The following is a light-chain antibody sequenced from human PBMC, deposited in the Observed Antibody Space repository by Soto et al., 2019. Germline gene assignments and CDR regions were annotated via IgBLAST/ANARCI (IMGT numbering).Light chain of an antibody. CDR1: QSIDSY. V-gene: IGKV1-39*01. CDR3: QQTYSTPLYT. CDR2: AVS. J-gene: IGKJ2*01. Sequence: EIQMTQSPSSLSASVGERVTITCRASQSIDSYLNWYQQKPGKAPMLLIYAVSNLQSGVPSRFSGSGSGTDFSLTVSSLQPEDSATYYCQQTYSTPLYTFGQGTKLEIK.